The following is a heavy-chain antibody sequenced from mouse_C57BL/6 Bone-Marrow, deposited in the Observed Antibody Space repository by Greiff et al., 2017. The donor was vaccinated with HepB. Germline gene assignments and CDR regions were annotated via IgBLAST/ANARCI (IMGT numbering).Heavy chain of an antibody. J-gene: IGHJ4*01. D-gene: IGHD1-1*01. CDR3: APTVVAYYYAMDY. V-gene: IGHV1-82*01. Sequence: QVQLKQSGPELVKPGASVKISYKASGYAFSSSWMNWVKQRPGKGLEWIGRIYPGDGDTNYNGKFKGKATLTADKSSGTAYMQLSSLTSEDSAVYFCAPTVVAYYYAMDYWGQGTSVTVSS. CDR1: GYAFSSSW. CDR2: IYPGDGDT.